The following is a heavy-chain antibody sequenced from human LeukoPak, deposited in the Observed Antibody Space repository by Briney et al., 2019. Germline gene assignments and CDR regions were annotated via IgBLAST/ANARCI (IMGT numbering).Heavy chain of an antibody. Sequence: GGSLRLSCAASEFTFSTYSMSWVRQAPGRGLEWVAYISTSSSSIYYADSVKGRFAISRDDAKSSLHLQMNSLRGEDTAVYYCARSRPGFYFDYWGLGTLVTVSS. CDR1: EFTFSTYS. J-gene: IGHJ4*02. D-gene: IGHD7-27*01. CDR2: ISTSSSSI. CDR3: ARSRPGFYFDY. V-gene: IGHV3-48*04.